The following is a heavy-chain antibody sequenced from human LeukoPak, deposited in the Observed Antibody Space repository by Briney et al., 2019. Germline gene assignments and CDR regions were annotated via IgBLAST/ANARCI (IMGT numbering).Heavy chain of an antibody. CDR3: AKQVRANYMDV. CDR2: IWYGGSNK. J-gene: IGHJ6*03. CDR1: GFTFSSYG. V-gene: IGHV3-30*02. Sequence: PGGSLRLSCAASGFTFSSYGMHWVRQAPGKGLEWVAVIWYGGSNKYYADSVKGRFTISRDNSKNTLYLQMNSLRAEDTAVYYCAKQVRANYMDVWGKGTTVTVSS. D-gene: IGHD1-1*01.